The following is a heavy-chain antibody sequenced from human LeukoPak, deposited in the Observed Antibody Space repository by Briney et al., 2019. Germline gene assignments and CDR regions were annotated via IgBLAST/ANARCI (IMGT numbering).Heavy chain of an antibody. D-gene: IGHD3-22*01. CDR2: IYYSGST. CDR3: ARGRAYDSSGYGTDY. CDR1: GGSISSYY. Sequence: SETLSLTCTVSGGSISSYYWSWIRQPPGKGLEWIGYIYYSGSTNYNPSLKSRVTISVDTSKNQFSLKLSSVTAADTAVYYCARGRAYDSSGYGTDYWGQGTLVTVSS. V-gene: IGHV4-59*01. J-gene: IGHJ4*02.